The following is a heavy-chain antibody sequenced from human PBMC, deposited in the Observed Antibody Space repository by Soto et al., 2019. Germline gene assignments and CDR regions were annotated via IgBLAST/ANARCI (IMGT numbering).Heavy chain of an antibody. CDR1: GGSISSGGYS. V-gene: IGHV4-30-2*01. J-gene: IGHJ6*02. D-gene: IGHD3-9*01. CDR2: IYHSGST. Sequence: SETLSLTCAVSGGSISSGGYSWSWIRQPPGKGLEWIGYIYHSGSTYYNPSPKSRVTISVDRSKNQFSLKLSSVTAADTAVYYCARQFIGFYDIFTGPSYGIDVRAQRTTVTGSS. CDR3: ARQFIGFYDIFTGPSYGIDV.